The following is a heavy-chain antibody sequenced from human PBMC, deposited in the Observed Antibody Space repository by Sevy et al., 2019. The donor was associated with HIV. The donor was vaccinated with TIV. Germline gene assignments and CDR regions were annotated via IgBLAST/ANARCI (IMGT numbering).Heavy chain of an antibody. Sequence: GGSLRLSCAASGFTFSDYYMSWIRQAPGKGLEWVSYISSSGSTTYYADSVKGRFTISRDNAKNSLYLQMNSLRAEDTAVYYCAREGSKDSSGYYYFYYYYGMDVWGQGTTVTVSS. D-gene: IGHD3-22*01. J-gene: IGHJ6*02. CDR2: ISSSGSTT. V-gene: IGHV3-11*01. CDR3: AREGSKDSSGYYYFYYYYGMDV. CDR1: GFTFSDYY.